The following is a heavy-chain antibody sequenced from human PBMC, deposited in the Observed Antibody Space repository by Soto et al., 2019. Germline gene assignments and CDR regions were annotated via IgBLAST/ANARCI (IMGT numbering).Heavy chain of an antibody. CDR1: GVSISSGNW. Sequence: PEETLSLTRAVSGVSISSGNWWTCGRQTPQRGLEYIGEIFHDGTTNYYPSFERRVAISVETSKNQFSLKLTSVTAADTAIYFCARLVYDTRLNYMYFDFWGQGALVTVSS. CDR3: ARLVYDTRLNYMYFDF. J-gene: IGHJ4*02. V-gene: IGHV4-4*01. CDR2: IFHDGTT. D-gene: IGHD2-8*01.